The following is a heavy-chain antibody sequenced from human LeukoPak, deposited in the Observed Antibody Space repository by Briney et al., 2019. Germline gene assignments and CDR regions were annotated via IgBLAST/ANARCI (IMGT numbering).Heavy chain of an antibody. CDR2: ISSSGSTI. D-gene: IGHD2-15*01. CDR3: AREESEDYNWFDP. Sequence: GGSLRLSCAASGFTFSDYYMSWIRQAPGKGLEWVSYISSSGSTIYYADSVKGRFTISRDNAKNSLYLQMNSLRAEDTAVYYCAREESEDYNWFDPWGQGTLVTVSS. V-gene: IGHV3-11*04. J-gene: IGHJ5*02. CDR1: GFTFSDYY.